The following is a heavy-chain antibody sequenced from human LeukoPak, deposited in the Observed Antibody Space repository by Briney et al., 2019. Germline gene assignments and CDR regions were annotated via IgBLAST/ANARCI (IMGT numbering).Heavy chain of an antibody. CDR2: ISSSSSTI. J-gene: IGHJ4*02. D-gene: IGHD2-21*02. CDR3: ATGGDDQLGFEAFDY. CDR1: GFTFSDYR. V-gene: IGHV3-48*01. Sequence: GGSLRLSCAASGFTFSDYRMNWVRQAPGKGLEWVSYISSSSSTIYYADSVKGRFTISRDNAKNSLYLQMNSLRAEDTAVYYCATGGDDQLGFEAFDYWGQGTLVTVSS.